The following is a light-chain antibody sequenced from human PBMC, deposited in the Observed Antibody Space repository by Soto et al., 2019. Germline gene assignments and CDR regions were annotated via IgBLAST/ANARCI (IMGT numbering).Light chain of an antibody. J-gene: IGKJ1*01. V-gene: IGKV1-5*03. CDR2: KAS. Sequence: DIQMTQSPSTLSASVGDRVTITCRASQSVSNWLAWYQQKPGKAPKILIHKASSLESGVPSRFSGSGSGTEFTLTISSLRPDDFATYYCQHYNGYRWTFGQGTKVDIK. CDR1: QSVSNW. CDR3: QHYNGYRWT.